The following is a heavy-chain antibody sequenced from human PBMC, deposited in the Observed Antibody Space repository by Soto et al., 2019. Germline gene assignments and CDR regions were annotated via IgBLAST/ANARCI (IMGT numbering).Heavy chain of an antibody. CDR3: ARRGSGSYYDY. J-gene: IGHJ4*02. Sequence: EVQLLESGGGLVQPGGSLRLSCAASGFTFSSYAMRWVRQAPGKGLEWVSAISGSGDSTYYADSVKGRFTTSRDTSKNTLYLQMNRLRAEDTAVYYCARRGSGSYYDYWGQGTLVTVSS. D-gene: IGHD1-26*01. V-gene: IGHV3-23*01. CDR2: ISGSGDST. CDR1: GFTFSSYA.